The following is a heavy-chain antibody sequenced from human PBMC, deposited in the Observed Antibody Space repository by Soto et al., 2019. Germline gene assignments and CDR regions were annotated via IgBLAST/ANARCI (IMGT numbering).Heavy chain of an antibody. V-gene: IGHV2-5*02. Sequence: QITLNESGPTQVKPRQTLTLTCTFSGFSLTTRGVGVGWIRQSPGKAPEWLALMYWDDDKRYIPSMKSTLTITKDTSKNQVVLTMADLDPADTATYYCAHRVLRTVFGLVTTTAIYFDFWGQGTPVAVSS. CDR1: GFSLTTRGVG. J-gene: IGHJ4*02. CDR3: AHRVLRTVFGLVTTTAIYFDF. CDR2: MYWDDDK. D-gene: IGHD3-3*01.